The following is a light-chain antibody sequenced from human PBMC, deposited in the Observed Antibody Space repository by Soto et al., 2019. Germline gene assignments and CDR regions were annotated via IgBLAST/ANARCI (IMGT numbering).Light chain of an antibody. CDR3: QQYGSSPLT. Sequence: EIVLTQSPGTLSLSPGERATLSCRASQSVSSSYLAWYQQKPGQAPRLLIYGASSRATGIPDRFSGSGSGTDFTLTISRLEPEDFAVYYCQQYGSSPLTGGGGTKVVIK. V-gene: IGKV3-20*01. CDR1: QSVSSSY. J-gene: IGKJ4*01. CDR2: GAS.